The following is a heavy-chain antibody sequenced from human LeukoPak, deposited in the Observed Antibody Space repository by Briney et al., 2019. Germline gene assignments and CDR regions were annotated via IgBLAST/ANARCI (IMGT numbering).Heavy chain of an antibody. CDR1: GASIRSSAYY. J-gene: IGHJ5*02. CDR3: ARGPGRGVKAAGLNNWFDP. CDR2: IYYNGNN. Sequence: SETLSLTCTVSGASIRSSAYYWAWIRQPPGKGLEWIGNIYYNGNNYSNPSLKSRVMVLVDTSKNQFSLKLRSVTAADTALYYCARGPGRGVKAAGLNNWFDPWGQGTLVTVSS. D-gene: IGHD6-13*01. V-gene: IGHV4-39*07.